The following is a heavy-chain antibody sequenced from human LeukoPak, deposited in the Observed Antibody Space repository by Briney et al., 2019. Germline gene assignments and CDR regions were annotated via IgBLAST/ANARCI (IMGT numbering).Heavy chain of an antibody. CDR3: ARDPGDYVGNDAFDI. J-gene: IGHJ3*02. Sequence: GGSLRLSCAASGFTFSSYWMIWVRQAPGKGLEWVAVIWYDGSNKYYADSVKGRFTVSRDNSKNTVYLQMNSLRAEDTAVYYCARDPGDYVGNDAFDIWGQGTMVTVSS. V-gene: IGHV3-33*08. CDR2: IWYDGSNK. D-gene: IGHD4-17*01. CDR1: GFTFSSYW.